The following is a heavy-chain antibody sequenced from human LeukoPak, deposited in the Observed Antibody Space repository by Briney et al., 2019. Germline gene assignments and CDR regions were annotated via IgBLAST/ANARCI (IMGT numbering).Heavy chain of an antibody. CDR2: INHSGST. D-gene: IGHD6-19*01. CDR1: GGSFSGYY. J-gene: IGHJ4*02. CDR3: AYSSGWYRLDY. V-gene: IGHV4-34*01. Sequence: SETLSLTCAVSGGSFSGYYWSWIRQPPGKGLEWIGEINHSGSTNYNPSLKSRVTISVDTSKNQFSLKLSSVTAADTAVYYCAYSSGWYRLDYWGQGTLVTVSS.